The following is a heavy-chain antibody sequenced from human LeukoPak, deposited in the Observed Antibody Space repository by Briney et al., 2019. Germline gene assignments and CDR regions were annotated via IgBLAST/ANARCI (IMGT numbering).Heavy chain of an antibody. CDR1: GYSFTTYW. CDR3: ARRVVNNRNWYFDL. J-gene: IGHJ2*01. D-gene: IGHD4-23*01. V-gene: IGHV5-51*01. Sequence: PGQSLKISCQTSGYSFTTYWIGWVRQMPGKGLEWMAIIYPGDSDTTYSPSFQGQVTISADKSINTAYLQWSSLKASDTAMYYCARRVVNNRNWYFDLWGRGTLVTVSS. CDR2: IYPGDSDT.